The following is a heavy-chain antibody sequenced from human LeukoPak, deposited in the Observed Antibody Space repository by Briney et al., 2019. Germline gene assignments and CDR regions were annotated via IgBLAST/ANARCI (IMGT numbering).Heavy chain of an antibody. Sequence: PGGSLRLSCAASGFTFSSYSMNWVRQAPGKGLEWVSSISSSSSYIYYADSVKGRFTISRDNAKNSLYLQMNSLRAEDTAVYYCAGGGRKYYYDSSGYYYKYWGQGTLVTVSS. CDR1: GFTFSSYS. CDR3: AGGGRKYYYDSSGYYYKY. D-gene: IGHD3-22*01. CDR2: ISSSSSYI. J-gene: IGHJ4*02. V-gene: IGHV3-21*01.